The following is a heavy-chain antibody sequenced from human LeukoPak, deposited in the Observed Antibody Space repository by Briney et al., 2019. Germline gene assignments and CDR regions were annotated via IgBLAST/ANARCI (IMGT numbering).Heavy chain of an antibody. CDR3: AGETAMVPDY. CDR1: GFTFSSYG. D-gene: IGHD5-18*01. CDR2: IWYDGSNK. V-gene: IGHV3-33*01. J-gene: IGHJ4*02. Sequence: PGRSLRLSCAASGFTFSSYGMHWVRQAPGKGLEWVAVIWYDGSNKYYADSVKGRFTISRDNSKNTLYLQMNSLRAEDTGVYYCAGETAMVPDYWGQGTLVTVSS.